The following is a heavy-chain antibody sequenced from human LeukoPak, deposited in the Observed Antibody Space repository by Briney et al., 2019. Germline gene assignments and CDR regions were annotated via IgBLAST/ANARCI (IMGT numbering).Heavy chain of an antibody. D-gene: IGHD6-19*01. V-gene: IGHV4-61*01. CDR2: IYYSGST. Sequence: SETLSLTCTVSGGSISSSSYYWGWIRQPPGKGLEWIGYIYYSGSTNYNPSLKSRVTISVDTSKNQFSLKLSSVTAADTAVYYCARDSVVGDYYYYMDVWGKGTTVTVSS. CDR3: ARDSVVGDYYYYMDV. J-gene: IGHJ6*03. CDR1: GGSISSSSYY.